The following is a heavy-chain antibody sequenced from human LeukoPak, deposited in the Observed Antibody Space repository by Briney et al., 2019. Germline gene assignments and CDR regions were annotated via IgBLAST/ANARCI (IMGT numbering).Heavy chain of an antibody. Sequence: GGSLRLSCAASGFTFSAYAMTWVRQAPGKGLEWVSSIGSDNKPHYSDSVKGRFTISRDNSKNTLYLQMSSLRAEDTAVYYCAKAVTADYFDYWGQGTLVTVSS. CDR2: IGSDNKP. J-gene: IGHJ4*02. CDR3: AKAVTADYFDY. D-gene: IGHD2-21*02. V-gene: IGHV3-23*05. CDR1: GFTFSAYA.